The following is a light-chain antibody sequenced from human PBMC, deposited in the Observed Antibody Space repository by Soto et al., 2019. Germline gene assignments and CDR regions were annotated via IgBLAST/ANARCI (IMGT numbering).Light chain of an antibody. CDR2: STS. Sequence: EIVLTQSPGTLSWSPGDRATLSCGASQSLSVSYIAWYQQKPGQAPRLLIYSTSTRAAGIPDRFTGRGSGTHFTLAISRLEPEDFAVYYCHQFGDSPQTFGQGTTVEV. V-gene: IGKV3-20*01. CDR3: HQFGDSPQT. J-gene: IGKJ1*01. CDR1: QSLSVSY.